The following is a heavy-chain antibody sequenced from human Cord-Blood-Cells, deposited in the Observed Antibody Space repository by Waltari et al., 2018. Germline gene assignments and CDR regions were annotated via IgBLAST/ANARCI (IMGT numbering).Heavy chain of an antibody. D-gene: IGHD2-8*01. J-gene: IGHJ4*02. V-gene: IGHV4-38-2*01. CDR1: GYSISSGYY. CDR2: IYHSGST. Sequence: QVQLQESGPGLVKPSETLSLTCAVSGYSISSGYYWGWIRQPPGKGLAWIGSIYHSGSTCYNPSLKSGVTISVDTSKNQCSLKLSSVTAADTAVYYCARGVYFDYWGQGTLVTVSS. CDR3: ARGVYFDY.